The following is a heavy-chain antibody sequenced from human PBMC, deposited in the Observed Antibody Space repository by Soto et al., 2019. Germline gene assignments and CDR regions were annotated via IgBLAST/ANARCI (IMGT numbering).Heavy chain of an antibody. V-gene: IGHV1-18*01. D-gene: IGHD6-19*01. CDR3: AIDVSYYFVAGYFDY. CDR2: ISAYNGNT. J-gene: IGHJ4*02. Sequence: ASVKVSCKASGYTFTSYGISWVRQAPGQGLEWMGWISAYNGNTNYAQKLQGRVTMTTDTSTSTAYMELRSLRSEDTAVYYCAIDVSYYFVAGYFDYWGQGTLVTVSS. CDR1: GYTFTSYG.